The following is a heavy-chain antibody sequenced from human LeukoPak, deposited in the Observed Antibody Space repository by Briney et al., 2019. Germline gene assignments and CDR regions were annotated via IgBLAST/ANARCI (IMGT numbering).Heavy chain of an antibody. D-gene: IGHD5-12*01. CDR1: GYTFTSYA. CDR2: INAGNGNT. Sequence: ASVNVSCKASGYTFTSYAMHWVRQAPGQRLEWMGWINAGNGNTKYSQKFQGRVTITRDTSASTAYMELSSLRSEDTAVYYCARGRGYSGSHYFDYWGQGTLVTVSS. V-gene: IGHV1-3*01. CDR3: ARGRGYSGSHYFDY. J-gene: IGHJ4*02.